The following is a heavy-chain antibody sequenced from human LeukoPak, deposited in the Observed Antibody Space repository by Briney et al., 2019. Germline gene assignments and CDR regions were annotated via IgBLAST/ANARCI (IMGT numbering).Heavy chain of an antibody. V-gene: IGHV3-53*01. D-gene: IGHD2-8*01. CDR2: IYSGGST. CDR1: GFTVSSNY. Sequence: PGGSLRLSCAASGFTVSSNYMSWVRQAPGKGLEWVSVIYSGGSTYYADSVKGRFTISRDNSKNTIYLQMNSLRAEDTAIYYCGRTTNTNYYASLNSWGQGTLVTVSS. CDR3: GRTTNTNYYASLNS. J-gene: IGHJ4*02.